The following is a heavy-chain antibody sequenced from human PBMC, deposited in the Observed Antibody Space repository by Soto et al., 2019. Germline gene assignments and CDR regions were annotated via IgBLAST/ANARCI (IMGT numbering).Heavy chain of an antibody. CDR1: GFTFGDYA. V-gene: IGHV3-49*03. Sequence: GVSLRLSCTGSGFTFGDYAMSWFRQAPGKGLEWVGFIRSKPYGVTAEYAASVKGRSTISRDDSKSIAYLQMNSLTTEDTAVYYCARGIWEMATIRPENYWGQGTLVTVSS. J-gene: IGHJ4*02. D-gene: IGHD5-12*01. CDR3: ARGIWEMATIRPENY. CDR2: IRSKPYGVTA.